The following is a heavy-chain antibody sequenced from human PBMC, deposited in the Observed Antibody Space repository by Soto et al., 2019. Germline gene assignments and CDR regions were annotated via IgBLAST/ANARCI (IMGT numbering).Heavy chain of an antibody. J-gene: IGHJ4*02. CDR1: GFTFSSYG. CDR2: IWYDGSNK. D-gene: IGHD4-17*01. Sequence: GGSLILSCAASGFTFSSYGMHWVRQAPGKGLEWVAVIWYDGSNKYYADSVKGRFTISRDNSKNTLYLQMNSLRAEDTAVYYCARENYYGDSVFDYWGQGTLVTVSS. V-gene: IGHV3-33*01. CDR3: ARENYYGDSVFDY.